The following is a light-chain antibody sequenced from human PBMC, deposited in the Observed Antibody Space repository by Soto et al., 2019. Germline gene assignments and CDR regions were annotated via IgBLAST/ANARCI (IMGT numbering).Light chain of an antibody. V-gene: IGLV2-14*01. CDR1: SSDVGGYNY. CDR3: SSYTSSSTLV. J-gene: IGLJ2*01. Sequence: QSVLTQPASVSGSPGQSITISCTGTSSDVGGYNYVSWYQQHPGKAPKLMIYDVSNRPSGVSNRCSGSKSGNTASLTISWLQAEDEADYYCSSYTSSSTLVFGGGTKVTVL. CDR2: DVS.